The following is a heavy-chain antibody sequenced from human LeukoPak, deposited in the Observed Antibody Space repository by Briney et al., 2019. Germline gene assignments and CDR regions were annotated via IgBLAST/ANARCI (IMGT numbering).Heavy chain of an antibody. CDR1: GRSFSGYY. D-gene: IGHD3-9*01. CDR2: INHSGST. Sequence: SETLSLTCAVYGRSFSGYYWSWIRQPPGKGLEWSGEINHSGSTNYNPSLKSRVTISVDASKYQFCLKLSSVTAADTAVYYCARRARNILAGYYSLQTGYYFDYWGQGTLVTVSS. V-gene: IGHV4-34*01. CDR3: ARRARNILAGYYSLQTGYYFDY. J-gene: IGHJ4*02.